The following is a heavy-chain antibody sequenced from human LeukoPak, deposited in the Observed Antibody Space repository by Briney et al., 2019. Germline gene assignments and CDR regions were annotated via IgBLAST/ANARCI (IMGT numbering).Heavy chain of an antibody. CDR3: AHSPGSTRDYVRWLDP. Sequence: SGPTLVKPTETLTLTCTFSGFSLSTSGVGVGWIRQPPGKALEWLALIYWDDDKRYSPSLKSRLTITKETSKNQVVLTMTNVDPVDTATYYCAHSPGSTRDYVRWLDPWGQGALVTVSS. J-gene: IGHJ5*02. V-gene: IGHV2-5*02. D-gene: IGHD4-17*01. CDR2: IYWDDDK. CDR1: GFSLSTSGVG.